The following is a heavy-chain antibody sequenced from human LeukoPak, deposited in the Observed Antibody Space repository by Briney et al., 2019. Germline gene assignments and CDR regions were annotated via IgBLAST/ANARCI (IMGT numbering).Heavy chain of an antibody. D-gene: IGHD1-26*01. CDR2: IDPSDSYT. CDR1: GYSLTTLY. J-gene: IGHJ4*02. V-gene: IGHV5-10-1*01. Sequence: GESLKISFQASGYSLTTLYLSWVRQMPGKGLEWMGRIDPSDSYTDYSPAFEGHVTISVDQSINTAFLQWSSLKASDTAMYYCARQIEAGATSPFDYWGQGTLVTVSS. CDR3: ARQIEAGATSPFDY.